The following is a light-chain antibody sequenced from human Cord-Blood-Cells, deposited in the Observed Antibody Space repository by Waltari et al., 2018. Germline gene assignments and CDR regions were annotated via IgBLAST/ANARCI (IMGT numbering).Light chain of an antibody. CDR2: EGS. CDR3: CSYAGSSTWV. V-gene: IGLV2-23*01. CDR1: SSAVWRYNL. Sequence: QSALTQPASVSGSPGQSTTISCTGTSSAVWRYNLVSWYQQHPGKAPKLMIYEGSKRPSGVSKRFSGSKSGNTASLTISGLQAEDEADYYCCSYAGSSTWVFGGGTKLTVL. J-gene: IGLJ3*02.